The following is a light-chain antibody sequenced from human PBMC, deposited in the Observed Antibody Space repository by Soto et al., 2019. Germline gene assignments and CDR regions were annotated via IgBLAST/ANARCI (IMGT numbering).Light chain of an antibody. CDR1: QSIVTY. CDR3: QQTYRPPYS. CDR2: AAS. J-gene: IGKJ2*01. Sequence: DIQMTQSPDSLSASVGDRVTITCRASQSIVTYLNVYQQKPGKAPNLLVYAASSLQSGVPSRFSGSGSGTDFSLTISSLQPEDFATYYCQQTYRPPYSIGQGTKLE. V-gene: IGKV1-39*01.